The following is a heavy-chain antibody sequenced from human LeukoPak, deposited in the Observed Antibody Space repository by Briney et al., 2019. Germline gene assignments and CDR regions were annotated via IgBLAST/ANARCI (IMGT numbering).Heavy chain of an antibody. Sequence: PGGSLRLSCEASTFTFSTYWMHWVRQVPGEGLIWVSYINGDGSTSNYADSVKGRFTISRDNARNTLYLQMKSLRAEDTAVYYCARDRQQSALHWGQGTRVTVSS. CDR2: INGDGSTS. CDR1: TFTFSTYW. J-gene: IGHJ4*02. CDR3: ARDRQQSALH. D-gene: IGHD6-13*01. V-gene: IGHV3-74*01.